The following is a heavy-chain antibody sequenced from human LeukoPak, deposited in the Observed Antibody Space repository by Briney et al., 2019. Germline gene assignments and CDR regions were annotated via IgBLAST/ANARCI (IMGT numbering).Heavy chain of an antibody. D-gene: IGHD3-10*01. CDR2: ISNSDGST. CDR3: ARDYYDSGSYGGISFDY. V-gene: IGHV3-23*01. J-gene: IGHJ4*02. CDR1: GFTFRKHV. Sequence: PGGSLRLSCTTSGFTFRKHVMTRVRQAPGKGLEWVLGISNSDGSTYNADSVKGRFIISRDDSKNTLYLQMNSLRAEDTAVYYCARDYYDSGSYGGISFDYWGQGTLVTVSS.